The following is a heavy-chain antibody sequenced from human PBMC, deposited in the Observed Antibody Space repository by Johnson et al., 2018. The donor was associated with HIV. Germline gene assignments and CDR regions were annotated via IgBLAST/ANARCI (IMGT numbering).Heavy chain of an antibody. Sequence: VQLVESGGGLVKPGGSLRLSCAASGFTVSSNYMSWVRQAPGKGLEWVSVIYSGGSTGYADSVKGRFTISRDNAKNSLYLQMNSLRAEDTALYYCARADTAMVRGAFDIWGQGTMVTVSS. CDR3: ARADTAMVRGAFDI. J-gene: IGHJ3*02. D-gene: IGHD5-18*01. CDR2: IYSGGST. CDR1: GFTVSSNY. V-gene: IGHV3-53*01.